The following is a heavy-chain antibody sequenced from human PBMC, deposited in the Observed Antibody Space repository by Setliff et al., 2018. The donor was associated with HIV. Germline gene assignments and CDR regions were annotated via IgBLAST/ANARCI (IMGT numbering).Heavy chain of an antibody. J-gene: IGHJ3*02. CDR3: ASTTSGVSGSYPAHAFDI. CDR2: FSPRGRT. V-gene: IGHV4-38-2*01. Sequence: SETLSLTCAVSGYSISSDYYWGWIRQPPGKGLEWIGSFSPRGRTYQNGSLKSRVTISVDRSRNQFSLKLTSVTAADTAIYYCASTTSGVSGSYPAHAFDIWDQGTMVT. CDR1: GYSISSDYY. D-gene: IGHD3-10*01.